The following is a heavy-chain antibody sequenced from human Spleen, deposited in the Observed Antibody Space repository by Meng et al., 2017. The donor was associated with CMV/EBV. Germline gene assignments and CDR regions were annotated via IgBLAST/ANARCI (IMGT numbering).Heavy chain of an antibody. D-gene: IGHD3-16*01. CDR1: NGSFSGYY. CDR3: ARDRGGGNNAYYYGMDV. CDR2: INHSGST. V-gene: IGHV4-34*01. Sequence: SETLSLTCAVYNGSFSGYYWTWIRQSPGKGLEWIGEINHSGSTNHNPSLKSRVTISVDTSKNQFSLRLSSVTATDSAVYYCARDRGGGNNAYYYGMDVWGQGTTVTVSS. J-gene: IGHJ6*02.